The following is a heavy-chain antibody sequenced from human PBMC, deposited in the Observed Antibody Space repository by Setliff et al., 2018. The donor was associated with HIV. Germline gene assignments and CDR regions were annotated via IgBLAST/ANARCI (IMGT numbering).Heavy chain of an antibody. Sequence: PSETLSLTCTVSGGSISSYYWSWIRQPPGKGLEWIGNIYYSGSTYYNPSLKSRVTISVDTSENQFSLRLNSVTAADTAVYYCARYRYYYDSSGYGRWFDPWGQGTLVTVSS. CDR2: IYYSGST. D-gene: IGHD3-22*01. CDR1: GGSISSYY. V-gene: IGHV4-59*04. J-gene: IGHJ5*02. CDR3: ARYRYYYDSSGYGRWFDP.